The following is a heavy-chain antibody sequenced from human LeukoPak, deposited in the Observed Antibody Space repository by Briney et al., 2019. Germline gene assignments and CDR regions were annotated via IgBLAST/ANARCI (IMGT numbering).Heavy chain of an antibody. V-gene: IGHV7-4-1*02. J-gene: IGHJ4*02. D-gene: IGHD5-24*01. CDR2: INTNTGNP. CDR3: ARDIPNPRGLLELGDY. Sequence: GASVKVSCKASGYTFTSYAMNWVRQAPGQGLEWMGWINTNTGNPTYAQGFTGRFVFSLDTSVSTAYLQISSLKAEDTAVYYCARDIPNPRGLLELGDYWGQGTLVTVSS. CDR1: GYTFTSYA.